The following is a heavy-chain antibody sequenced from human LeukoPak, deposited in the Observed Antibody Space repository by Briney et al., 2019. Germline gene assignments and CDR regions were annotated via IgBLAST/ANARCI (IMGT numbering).Heavy chain of an antibody. CDR2: ISSSSSYI. CDR1: GFTFSSYS. Sequence: GGSLRLSCAASGFTFSSYSMNWVRQAPGKGLEWVSSISSSSSYIYYADSVKGRFTISRDNAKNSLYLQMNSLRAEDTAVYYCAREGLSDWLLPRFRETYYYYGMDVWGKGTTVTVSS. J-gene: IGHJ6*04. CDR3: AREGLSDWLLPRFRETYYYYGMDV. V-gene: IGHV3-21*01. D-gene: IGHD3-9*01.